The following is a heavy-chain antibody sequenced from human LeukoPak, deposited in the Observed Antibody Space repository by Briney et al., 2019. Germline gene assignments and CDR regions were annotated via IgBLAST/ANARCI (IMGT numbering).Heavy chain of an antibody. Sequence: SETLSLTCTVSGGSISSGGYYWSWIRRHPGKGLEWIGYIYYSGSTYYNPSLKSRVTISVDTSKNQFSLKLSSVTAADTAVYYCARSEPRAKNAFDIWGQGTMVTVSS. J-gene: IGHJ3*02. CDR1: GGSISSGGYY. D-gene: IGHD3-3*01. V-gene: IGHV4-31*03. CDR2: IYYSGST. CDR3: ARSEPRAKNAFDI.